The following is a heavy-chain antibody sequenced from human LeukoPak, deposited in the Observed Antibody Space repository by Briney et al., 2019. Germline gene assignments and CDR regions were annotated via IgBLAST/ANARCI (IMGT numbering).Heavy chain of an antibody. V-gene: IGHV5-51*01. J-gene: IGHJ4*02. CDR1: GYSFSNYW. D-gene: IGHD2-21*02. CDR3: AIPPGYCGNDCSFDH. Sequence: GESLKISCEGSGYSFSNYWIGWVRQMPGKGLEWMGIIYPGDYETRYSPSFQGLVTISVDKSIGTAYLQWSSLKASDTAMYYCAIPPGYCGNDCSFDHWGQGTLVTASS. CDR2: IYPGDYET.